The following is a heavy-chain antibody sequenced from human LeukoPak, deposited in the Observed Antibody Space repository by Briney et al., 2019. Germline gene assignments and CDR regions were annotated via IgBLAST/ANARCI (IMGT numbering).Heavy chain of an antibody. Sequence: GGSLRLSCAASGFTFSSYGMHWVRQAPGKGLEWVAVISYDGSNKYYADSVKGRFTISRDNSKNTLYLQMNSLRAEDTAVYYCAKDPRWGFEMATTPAAEYFQHWGQGTLVTVSS. V-gene: IGHV3-30*18. CDR3: AKDPRWGFEMATTPAAEYFQH. J-gene: IGHJ1*01. CDR1: GFTFSSYG. D-gene: IGHD5-24*01. CDR2: ISYDGSNK.